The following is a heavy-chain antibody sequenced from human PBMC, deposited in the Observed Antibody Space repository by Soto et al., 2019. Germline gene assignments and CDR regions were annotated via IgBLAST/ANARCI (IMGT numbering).Heavy chain of an antibody. CDR2: IYYSGST. CDR3: ASRRSRGRALLFDP. V-gene: IGHV4-30-4*01. Sequence: SETLSLTCTVSGGYISSVDYYWSLIRQPPGKGLEWIGYIYYSGSTYYNPSLKSRVTISVDTSKNQFSLKLSSVTAADTAVYYCASRRSRGRALLFDPWGQGTLVTVSS. D-gene: IGHD1-26*01. J-gene: IGHJ5*02. CDR1: GGYISSVDYY.